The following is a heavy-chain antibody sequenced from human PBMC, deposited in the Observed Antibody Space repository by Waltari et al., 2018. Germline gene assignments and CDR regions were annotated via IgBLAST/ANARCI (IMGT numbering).Heavy chain of an antibody. CDR1: GGTFSSYA. CDR3: ARDAGYCSGGSCYPQDYYYGMDV. CDR2: IIPSFGTA. J-gene: IGHJ6*02. V-gene: IGHV1-69*05. D-gene: IGHD2-15*01. Sequence: QVQLVQSGAEVKKPGSSVKVSCKASGGTFSSYAISWVRQAPGQGLEWMGGIIPSFGTANYAQKFQGRVTITTDESTSTAYMELSSLRSEDTAVYYCARDAGYCSGGSCYPQDYYYGMDVWGQGTTVTVSS.